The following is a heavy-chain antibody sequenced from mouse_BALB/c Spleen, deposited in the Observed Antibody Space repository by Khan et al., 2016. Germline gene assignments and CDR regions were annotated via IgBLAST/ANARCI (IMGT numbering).Heavy chain of an antibody. D-gene: IGHD2-10*02. Sequence: EVELVESGGGLVQPGGSRKLSCAASGFTFSSFGMHWVRQAPEKGLEWVAYISSGSSTIYYADTVKGRFTISSDNPKNTLFLQMTSLRSEDTAMYYCARSYGLLDYWGQGTTLTVSS. J-gene: IGHJ2*01. V-gene: IGHV5-17*02. CDR3: ARSYGLLDY. CDR1: GFTFSSFG. CDR2: ISSGSSTI.